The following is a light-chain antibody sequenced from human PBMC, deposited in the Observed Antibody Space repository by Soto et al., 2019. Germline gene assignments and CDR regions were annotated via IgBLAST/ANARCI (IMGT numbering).Light chain of an antibody. Sequence: EIVLTQSPGTLSLSPGEKATLSCRASQSVSRIYLAWYQQKPGQAPRLLIYAASSRATGIPDRFSGSGSGTDFTLTISRLEPEDFAVYYCQQYGRLPPYTFGQGTKLEIK. J-gene: IGKJ2*01. CDR1: QSVSRIY. CDR2: AAS. CDR3: QQYGRLPPYT. V-gene: IGKV3-20*01.